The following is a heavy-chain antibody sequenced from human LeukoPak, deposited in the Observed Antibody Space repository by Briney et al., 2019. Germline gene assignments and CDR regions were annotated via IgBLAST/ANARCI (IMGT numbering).Heavy chain of an antibody. Sequence: GSLRISCAGSGFTFSSYAMSWVRQAPGKGLEWVPAISGSGGSTYYADSVKGRFTISRDNSKNTLYLQMNSLRAEDTAVYYCAKTNHWYSSGSYSYGMDVWGQGTTVTVSS. D-gene: IGHD6-19*01. CDR1: GFTFSSYA. V-gene: IGHV3-23*01. J-gene: IGHJ6*02. CDR2: ISGSGGST. CDR3: AKTNHWYSSGSYSYGMDV.